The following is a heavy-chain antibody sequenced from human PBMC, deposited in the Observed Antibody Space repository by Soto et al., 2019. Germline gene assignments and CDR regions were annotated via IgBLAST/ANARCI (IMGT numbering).Heavy chain of an antibody. J-gene: IGHJ5*02. CDR3: AAYTSGRRGWFDP. CDR1: GGSISNDNW. D-gene: IGHD6-19*01. Sequence: SETLSLTCAVSGGSISNDNWWSWVRQAPGKGLEWIGEIYYSGTSNYNPSLKNRVTISIDKSKNQFSLNLNSVTAADTAVYYCAAYTSGRRGWFDPWGQGTLVTVSS. V-gene: IGHV4-4*02. CDR2: IYYSGTS.